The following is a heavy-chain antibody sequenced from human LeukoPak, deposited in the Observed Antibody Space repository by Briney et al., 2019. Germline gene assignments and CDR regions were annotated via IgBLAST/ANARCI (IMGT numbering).Heavy chain of an antibody. CDR1: GYTFRSYE. V-gene: IGHV3-48*03. CDR3: AREEAYCSGRSCFRWFDS. CDR2: VSSGGSIF. J-gene: IGHJ5*01. D-gene: IGHD2-15*01. Sequence: WGSLTLTCAASGYTFRSYELSWVCQAPGKGLEWISYVSSGGSIFYNADSVMGRFTISRDTAKNSLYLQMNTLRAEDTAVYYCAREEAYCSGRSCFRWFDSWGQGTLVSVSS.